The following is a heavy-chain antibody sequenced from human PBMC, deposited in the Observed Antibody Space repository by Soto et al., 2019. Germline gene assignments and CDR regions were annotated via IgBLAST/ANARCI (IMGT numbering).Heavy chain of an antibody. J-gene: IGHJ6*02. CDR2: IVVGSGNT. Sequence: ASVKVSCKASGFTFTSSAVQWVRQARGQRLEWIGWIVVGSGNTNYAQKFQERVTITRDMSTSTAYMELSSLRSEDTAVYYCAASYGSGSYYSYYYYGMDVWGQGTTVTVSS. V-gene: IGHV1-58*01. CDR3: AASYGSGSYYSYYYYGMDV. CDR1: GFTFTSSA. D-gene: IGHD3-10*01.